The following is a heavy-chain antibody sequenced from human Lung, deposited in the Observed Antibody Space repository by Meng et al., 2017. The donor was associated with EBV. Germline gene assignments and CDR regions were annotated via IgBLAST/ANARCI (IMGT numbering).Heavy chain of an antibody. J-gene: IGHJ4*02. Sequence: VQLTQWGAGLLKPSETLSLTCTVSGGSVSSGGYYWSWIRQPPGKGLEWIGYIYYSGSTNFNPSLKSRVTISVDTSKNQFSLKLSSVTAADTAVYYCARDSDSAYSLGYWGQGTLVTVSS. V-gene: IGHV4-61*08. D-gene: IGHD2-21*01. CDR1: GGSVSSGGYY. CDR3: ARDSDSAYSLGY. CDR2: IYYSGST.